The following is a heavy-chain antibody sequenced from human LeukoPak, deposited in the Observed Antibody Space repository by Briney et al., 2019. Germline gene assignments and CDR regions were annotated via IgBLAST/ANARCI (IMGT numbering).Heavy chain of an antibody. D-gene: IGHD3-3*01. V-gene: IGHV3-21*01. CDR2: ISSSSSYI. J-gene: IGHJ4*02. Sequence: GGSLRLSCAASGFTFSSYSMNWVRQAPGKGLEWVSSISSSSSYIYYADSVKGRFTISRDNAKNSLYLQMNSLRAEDTAVYYCARSPSRMIFGVVRVFDCWGQGTLVTVSS. CDR3: ARSPSRMIFGVVRVFDC. CDR1: GFTFSSYS.